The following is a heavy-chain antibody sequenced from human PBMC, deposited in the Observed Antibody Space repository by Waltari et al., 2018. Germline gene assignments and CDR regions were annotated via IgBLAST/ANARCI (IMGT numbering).Heavy chain of an antibody. CDR2: ISADTGNP. V-gene: IGHV1-18*01. Sequence: QLVQSDAEVKKPGASVKVSCKTSGYKFNSYGINWVRQAPGQGRESMGWISADTGNPQYAQNFQGRVTMTRDTSTNTAYLELRGLTSDDTAVYYCARRWTSDWSDPWGQGTLVTVSS. J-gene: IGHJ5*02. CDR1: GYKFNSYG. CDR3: ARRWTSDWSDP.